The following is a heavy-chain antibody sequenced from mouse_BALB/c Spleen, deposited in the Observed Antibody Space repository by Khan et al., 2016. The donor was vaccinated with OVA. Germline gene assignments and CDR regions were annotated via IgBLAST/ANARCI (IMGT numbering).Heavy chain of an antibody. CDR2: ISSPGGT. D-gene: IGHD2-14*01. J-gene: IGHJ4*01. CDR3: ARSLYYSYGYALDC. Sequence: EVQLQESGPGLVKPSQSLSLTCPVTGYSITSDYAWNWIRQFPGNNLEWMGYISSPGGTSYNPSLKSRISITRDTSKNQFFLQLKSVTTEDTATYYCARSLYYSYGYALDCWGRGTSVTVSS. CDR1: GYSITSDYA. V-gene: IGHV3-2*02.